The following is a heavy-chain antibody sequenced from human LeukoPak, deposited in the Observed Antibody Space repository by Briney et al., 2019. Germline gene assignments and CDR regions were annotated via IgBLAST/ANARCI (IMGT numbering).Heavy chain of an antibody. V-gene: IGHV3-43*01. J-gene: IGHJ3*02. CDR2: ISWHGGST. D-gene: IGHD2-21*02. CDR1: GFSFEHYT. CDR3: ARDNGDGAFDI. Sequence: SGGSLRLSCAASGFSFEHYTMHWIRQVPGKGLEWVSFISWHGGSTYYADSVKGRFTISRDNSKNSLYLQMNSLTTEDTALYYCARDNGDGAFDIWGQGTMVTVSS.